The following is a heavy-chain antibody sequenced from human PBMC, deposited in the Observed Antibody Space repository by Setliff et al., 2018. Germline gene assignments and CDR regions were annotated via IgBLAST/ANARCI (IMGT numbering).Heavy chain of an antibody. V-gene: IGHV4-34*01. D-gene: IGHD2-21*01. CDR3: ARAQVVFAISAPAWYFEI. CDR1: GGSFSGYQ. J-gene: IGHJ2*01. Sequence: ETLSLTCGVHGGSFSGYQWTWIRQPPGKGLEWIGEINQSGSANYNPSLKSRASLAVDTSEKQLSLTLNSVTVADTAVYYCARAQVVFAISAPAWYFEIWGRGTQVTVS. CDR2: INQSGSA.